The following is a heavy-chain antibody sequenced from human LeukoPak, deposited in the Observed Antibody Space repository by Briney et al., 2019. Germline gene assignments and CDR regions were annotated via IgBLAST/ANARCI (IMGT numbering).Heavy chain of an antibody. J-gene: IGHJ3*02. CDR1: AVTFYKYA. CDR3: VKTMVTFGGLIRTDAFDI. D-gene: IGHD3-16*01. CDR2: INSDGGST. V-gene: IGHV3-64D*06. Sequence: GGSLRLSCSASAVTFYKYALHWVRQALGEGLEYVSGINSDGGSTYYAVSVKGKFTISRDNAKNTLYLQMSSLRPEDTAVYYCVKTMVTFGGLIRTDAFDIWGQGTMVTVSS.